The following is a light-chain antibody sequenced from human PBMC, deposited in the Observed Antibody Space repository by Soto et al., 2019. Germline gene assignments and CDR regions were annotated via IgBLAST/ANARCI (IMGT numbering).Light chain of an antibody. CDR3: QQYDKCPRT. CDR2: GAS. J-gene: IGKJ1*01. CDR1: QSLTRN. Sequence: ELVITQSPATLTQSPADRVTLSCRASQSLTRNLAWYQQKPGQSPRLLIYGASAMATGIPARFSGGGSGADYTLTISSLQSEDFAVYYCQQYDKCPRTFGQGTKVDIK. V-gene: IGKV3-15*01.